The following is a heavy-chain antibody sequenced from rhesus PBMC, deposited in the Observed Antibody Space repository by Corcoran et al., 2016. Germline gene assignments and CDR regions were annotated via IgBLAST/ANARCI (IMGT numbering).Heavy chain of an antibody. V-gene: IGHV3-28*01. CDR3: ARQWYYGLFAY. CDR1: GLDFSRYW. CDR2: INPDSSTI. Sequence: EVKLLQSGGGLVQPGGSLKLSCAASGLDFSRYWMSWVRRDTGKGLEWIGEINPDSSTINYAPSLKDKFIISRDNAKNTLYLQMSKVRSEDTALYYCARQWYYGLFAYWGQGTLVTVSA. D-gene: IGHD4-29*01. J-gene: IGHJ3*01.